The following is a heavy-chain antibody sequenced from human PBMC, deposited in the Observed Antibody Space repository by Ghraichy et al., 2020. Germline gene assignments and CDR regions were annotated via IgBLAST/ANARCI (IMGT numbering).Heavy chain of an antibody. V-gene: IGHV3-23*01. CDR2: ITVTGSGGST. J-gene: IGHJ4*02. Sequence: GGSLRLSCAASGYSFRDFAMRWVRQAPGKGLEWVSIITVTGSGGSTYYADSVKGRFTVSRDNSQNTLTLQMNNLRPEDTAAYYCAKGGGQSFGYVPHWGQGSQVTVSS. CDR3: AKGGGQSFGYVPH. CDR1: GYSFRDFA. D-gene: IGHD3-16*01.